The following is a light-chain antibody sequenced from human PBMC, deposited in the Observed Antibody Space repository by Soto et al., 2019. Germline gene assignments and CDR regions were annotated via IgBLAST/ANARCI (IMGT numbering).Light chain of an antibody. V-gene: IGKV1-6*01. J-gene: IGKJ1*01. Sequence: IQMTQSPSTLSASVGDRVTITCRASQTNSSWLAWYQQKPEKAPKLLIYAASSLGSGVPSRFSGSGSGTDFTLTISSLRPEDFATYYCLQDYNYPWTFGQGTKVDIK. CDR3: LQDYNYPWT. CDR2: AAS. CDR1: QTNSSW.